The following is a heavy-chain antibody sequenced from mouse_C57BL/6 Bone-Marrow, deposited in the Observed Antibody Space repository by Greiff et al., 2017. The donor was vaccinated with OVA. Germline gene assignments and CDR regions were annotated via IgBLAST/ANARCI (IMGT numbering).Heavy chain of an antibody. CDR2: IYPGDGDT. Sequence: QVQLQQSGPELVKPGASVKISCKASGYAFSSSWMNWVKQRPGKGLEWIGRIYPGDGDTNYNGKFKGKATLTADKSSSTAYMQLSSLTSEDSAVYFCARWTDSSYAMDYWGQGTSVTVSS. D-gene: IGHD3-2*01. J-gene: IGHJ4*01. V-gene: IGHV1-82*01. CDR3: ARWTDSSYAMDY. CDR1: GYAFSSSW.